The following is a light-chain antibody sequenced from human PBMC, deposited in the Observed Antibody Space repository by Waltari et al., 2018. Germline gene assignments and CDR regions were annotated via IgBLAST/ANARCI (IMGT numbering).Light chain of an antibody. J-gene: IGLJ2*01. Sequence: QSVMTQPTPASGAPGQRVTISCSGSNSHIGSSPVNWYQQLPGVAPKALIYSDNRRPSGVPDRFSGSKSGTSASLAITGLQSEDEADYYCASWDYRLNGILFGGGTRLTVL. CDR2: SDN. CDR1: NSHIGSSP. CDR3: ASWDYRLNGIL. V-gene: IGLV1-44*01.